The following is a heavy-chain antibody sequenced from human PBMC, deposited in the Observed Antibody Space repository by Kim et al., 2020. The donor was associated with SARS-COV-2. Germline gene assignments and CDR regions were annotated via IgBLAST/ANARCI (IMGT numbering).Heavy chain of an antibody. CDR2: IYYSGST. D-gene: IGHD6-19*01. Sequence: SETLSLTCTVSGGSISSSSYYWGWIRQPPGKGLEWIGSIYYSGSTYYNPSLKSRVTISVDTSKNQFSLKLSSVTAADTAVYYCARGPRYSSGWYEVPEFFDYWGQGTLVTVSS. CDR3: ARGPRYSSGWYEVPEFFDY. V-gene: IGHV4-39*01. CDR1: GGSISSSSYY. J-gene: IGHJ4*02.